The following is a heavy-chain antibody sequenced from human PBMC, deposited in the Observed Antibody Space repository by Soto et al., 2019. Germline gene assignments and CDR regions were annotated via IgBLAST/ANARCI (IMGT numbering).Heavy chain of an antibody. CDR3: ARGEVVASTWFDP. D-gene: IGHD2-15*01. CDR1: GGSIIDSGSFY. V-gene: IGHV4-31*03. CDR2: IYYSGST. J-gene: IGHJ5*02. Sequence: QVQMQESGPGLVKPSQTLYLTCSVSGGSIIDSGSFYWNWIRQHPGQGLEWIGYIYYSGSTYYNRSLKSRATISLDTSKNQFSLKLTSVTAADTAIYYCARGEVVASTWFDPWGQGTLVTVSS.